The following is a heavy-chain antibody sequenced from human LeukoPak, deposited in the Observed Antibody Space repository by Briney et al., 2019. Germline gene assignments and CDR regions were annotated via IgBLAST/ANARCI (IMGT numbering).Heavy chain of an antibody. CDR3: ARDQAVMWGLLGVNAFDI. D-gene: IGHD1-26*01. CDR1: GGSISSSSYY. CDR2: IYYSGST. V-gene: IGHV4-39*07. J-gene: IGHJ3*02. Sequence: SETLSLTCTVSGGSISSSSYYWGWIRQPPGKGLEWIGSIYYSGSTYYNPSLKSRVTISVDTSKNQFSLKLSSVTAADTAVYYCARDQAVMWGLLGVNAFDIWGQGTMVTVSS.